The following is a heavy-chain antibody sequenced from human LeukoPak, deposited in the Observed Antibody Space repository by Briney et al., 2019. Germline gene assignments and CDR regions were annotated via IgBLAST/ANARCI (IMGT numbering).Heavy chain of an antibody. V-gene: IGHV4-30-4*08. D-gene: IGHD2-21*01. Sequence: SETLSLTCTVSGGSISSGDYYWSWIRQPPGKGLEWIGYIYYSGSTYYNPSLKSRVTISVDTSKNQFSLKLSSVTAADTAVYYCASTYCGGDCYSEYYYYMDVWGKGTTVTVSS. CDR1: GGSISSGDYY. CDR2: IYYSGST. J-gene: IGHJ6*03. CDR3: ASTYCGGDCYSEYYYYMDV.